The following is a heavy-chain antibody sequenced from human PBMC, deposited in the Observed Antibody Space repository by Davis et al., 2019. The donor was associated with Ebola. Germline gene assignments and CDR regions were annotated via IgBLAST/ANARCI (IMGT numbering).Heavy chain of an antibody. V-gene: IGHV4-34*01. D-gene: IGHD5-12*01. CDR2: INHSGST. Sequence: SETLSLTCAVYGGSFSGYYWSWIRQPPGKGLEWIGEINHSGSTNYNPSLKSRVTISVDTSKNQFSLKLSSVTAADTAVYYCARATLTYSGYPYYFDYWGQGTLVTVSS. J-gene: IGHJ4*02. CDR1: GGSFSGYY. CDR3: ARATLTYSGYPYYFDY.